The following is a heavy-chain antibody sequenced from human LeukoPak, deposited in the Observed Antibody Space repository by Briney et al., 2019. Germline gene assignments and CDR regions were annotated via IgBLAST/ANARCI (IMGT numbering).Heavy chain of an antibody. Sequence: GGSLRLSCAASGFTFSDYYMSWIRQAPGKGLEWVSYISSSGSTIYYADSVKGRFTISRDNAKNSLYLQMNSLRAEDTAWYYCARVENYYFWSGVMWFDPWGQGTLVTVSS. CDR2: ISSSGSTI. CDR3: ARVENYYFWSGVMWFDP. D-gene: IGHD3-3*01. CDR1: GFTFSDYY. V-gene: IGHV3-11*01. J-gene: IGHJ5*02.